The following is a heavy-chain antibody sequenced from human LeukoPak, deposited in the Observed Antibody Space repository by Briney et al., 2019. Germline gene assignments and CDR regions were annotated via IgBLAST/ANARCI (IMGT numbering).Heavy chain of an antibody. CDR2: ISSSSSTI. Sequence: GGSLRLSCAASGFTFSSYSMNWVRQAPGKGLEWVSYISSSSSTIYYADSVKGRFTISRDNAKNSLYLQMNSLRAEDTAVYYCARGVTAAANYYWGQGTLVTVSS. D-gene: IGHD2-15*01. V-gene: IGHV3-48*01. CDR3: ARGVTAAANYY. CDR1: GFTFSSYS. J-gene: IGHJ4*02.